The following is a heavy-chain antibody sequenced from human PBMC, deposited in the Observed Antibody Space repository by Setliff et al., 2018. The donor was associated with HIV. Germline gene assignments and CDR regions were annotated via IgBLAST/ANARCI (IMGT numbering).Heavy chain of an antibody. D-gene: IGHD1-26*01. J-gene: IGHJ5*02. Sequence: ASVKVSCKASGYSFSGYYLHWVRRAPGQGLEWMGWINPNSGATNYAQNFQGRVTMTRDTSISTAYMDLSGLTSDDTAVYYCAVASIVSTARWNHWGRGTLVTVSS. CDR1: GYSFSGYY. CDR3: AVASIVSTARWNH. CDR2: INPNSGAT. V-gene: IGHV1-2*02.